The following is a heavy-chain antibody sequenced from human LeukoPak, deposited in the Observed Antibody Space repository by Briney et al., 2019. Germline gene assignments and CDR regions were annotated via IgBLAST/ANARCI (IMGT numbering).Heavy chain of an antibody. Sequence: GSSVKVSCKASGGALSSSALSWLRLAPGQGPEWLGGIIPIYDSADYAQKFQGRVKISTDESTRTLFLELSSLTPEDTAVYYCARAWSGILAYDAFDIWGQGTKIIVSS. D-gene: IGHD3-3*01. J-gene: IGHJ3*02. CDR3: ARAWSGILAYDAFDI. CDR1: GGALSSSA. CDR2: IIPIYDSA. V-gene: IGHV1-69*05.